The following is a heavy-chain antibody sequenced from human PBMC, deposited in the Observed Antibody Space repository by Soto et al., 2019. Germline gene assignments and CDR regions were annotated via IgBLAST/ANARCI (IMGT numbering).Heavy chain of an antibody. J-gene: IGHJ4*02. CDR2: ISAYNGKT. V-gene: IGHV1-18*03. CDR1: EHTFTSFG. D-gene: IGHD4-4*01. CDR3: ARGSHYDYSKPVDY. Sequence: QVQRGPSGAEVKKPGASVKVSCKASEHTFTSFGISWVRQAPGQGLEWMGWISAYNGKTNYTQKLQGRVTMTTDTSTSTAYMELRSLRSDDMAVYYCARGSHYDYSKPVDYWGQGTLVTVSS.